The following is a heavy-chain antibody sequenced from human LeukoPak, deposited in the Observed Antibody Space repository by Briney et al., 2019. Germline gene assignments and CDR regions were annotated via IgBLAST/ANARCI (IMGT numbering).Heavy chain of an antibody. Sequence: GGSLRLSCAASGFTFSSYGMHWVRQAPGKGLEWVAVISYDGSNKYYADSVKGRFTISRDNSKNTLYLQMNSLRAEDTAAYYCAKEDYYDREGMDVWGQGTTVTVSS. CDR3: AKEDYYDREGMDV. D-gene: IGHD3-22*01. CDR2: ISYDGSNK. J-gene: IGHJ6*02. V-gene: IGHV3-30*18. CDR1: GFTFSSYG.